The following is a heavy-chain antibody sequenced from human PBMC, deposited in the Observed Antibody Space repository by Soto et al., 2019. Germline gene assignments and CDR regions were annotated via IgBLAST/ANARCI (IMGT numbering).Heavy chain of an antibody. CDR3: AKDRIAGDSFSGDY. Sequence: GESLKISCAASGFTFSSYAMSWVRQAPGKGLEWVSAISGSGGSTYYADSVKGRFTISRDNSKNTLYLQMNSLRAEDTAVYYCAKDRIAGDSFSGDYWGQGTLVTVSS. CDR1: GFTFSSYA. V-gene: IGHV3-23*01. D-gene: IGHD1-26*01. J-gene: IGHJ4*02. CDR2: ISGSGGST.